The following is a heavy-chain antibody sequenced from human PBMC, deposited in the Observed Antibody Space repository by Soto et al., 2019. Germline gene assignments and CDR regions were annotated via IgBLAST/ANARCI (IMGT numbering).Heavy chain of an antibody. D-gene: IGHD2-2*01. CDR1: GFTFSSYS. CDR3: ARFRYCSCTSCYREFDY. CDR2: ISSSSSYI. V-gene: IGHV3-21*01. Sequence: EVQLVESGGGLVKPGGSLRLSCAASGFTFSSYSMNWVRQAPGKGLEWVSSISSSSSYIYYADSVKGRFTISRDNAKNSLYLQMNSLRAEDTAVYYCARFRYCSCTSCYREFDYWGQGTLVTVSS. J-gene: IGHJ4*02.